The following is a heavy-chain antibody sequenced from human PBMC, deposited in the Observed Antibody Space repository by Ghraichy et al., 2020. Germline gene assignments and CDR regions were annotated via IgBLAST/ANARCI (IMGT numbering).Heavy chain of an antibody. V-gene: IGHV1-18*01. CDR1: GYTFTSYG. Sequence: ASVKVSCKASGYTFTSYGISWVRQAPGQGLEWMGWISAYNGNTNYAQKLQGRVTMTTDTSTSTAYMELRSLRSDDTAVYYCARDQLPGNYYDSSGYYYAASDYWGQGTLVTVSS. J-gene: IGHJ4*02. CDR3: ARDQLPGNYYDSSGYYYAASDY. CDR2: ISAYNGNT. D-gene: IGHD3-22*01.